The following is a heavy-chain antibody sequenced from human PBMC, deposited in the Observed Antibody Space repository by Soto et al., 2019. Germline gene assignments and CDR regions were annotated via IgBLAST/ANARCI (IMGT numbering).Heavy chain of an antibody. CDR1: GGSISNFY. Sequence: PSETLSLTCTVSGGSISNFYWSWIRQPPGKGLEWIGYVYYTGSTSYNPSLKRRVTFSADSSRGQFSLRLNSVTAADTAVYYCARTVLGPDLLADSFVDYYYYMDVWVQGTTVTVSS. J-gene: IGHJ6*03. CDR3: ARTVLGPDLLADSFVDYYYYMDV. V-gene: IGHV4-59*08. D-gene: IGHD3-9*01. CDR2: VYYTGST.